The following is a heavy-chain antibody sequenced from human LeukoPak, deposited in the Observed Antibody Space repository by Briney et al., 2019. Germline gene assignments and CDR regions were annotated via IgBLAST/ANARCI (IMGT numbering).Heavy chain of an antibody. V-gene: IGHV1-18*01. CDR3: ARDQGEYYYDSSGFDY. D-gene: IGHD3-22*01. CDR1: GYTFTSNG. Sequence: ASVKVSFKASGYTFTSNGFSWVRQAPGQGLEWMGWISAYNGNTNYAQKLQGRVNMTTDTSTSTVYMELRSLRSDDTAVYYCARDQGEYYYDSSGFDYWGQGTLVTVSS. J-gene: IGHJ4*02. CDR2: ISAYNGNT.